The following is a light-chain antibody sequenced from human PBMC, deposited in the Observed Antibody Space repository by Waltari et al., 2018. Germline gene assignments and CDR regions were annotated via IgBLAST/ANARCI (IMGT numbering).Light chain of an antibody. J-gene: IGLJ2*01. CDR2: GNN. Sequence: QSALTQPPSVSGAPGQRVTISCTGSGSNIGAGYDVHWYQPFPGTAPKLLLYGNNNRPSGVPDRFSAAKTGTSASLAITGLQAEDEADYYCQSYDRSLSVVFGGGTKLTVL. V-gene: IGLV1-40*01. CDR3: QSYDRSLSVV. CDR1: GSNIGAGYD.